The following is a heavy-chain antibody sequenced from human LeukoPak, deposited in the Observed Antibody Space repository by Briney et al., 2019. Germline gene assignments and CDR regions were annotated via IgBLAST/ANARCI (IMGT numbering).Heavy chain of an antibody. J-gene: IGHJ3*02. D-gene: IGHD3-22*01. CDR3: ARVYDSKAVDAFDI. Sequence: GASVKVSCKASGYTFISYAMHWVRQAPGQRLEWMGWINAGNGNTKYSQKFQGRVTITRDTSASTAYMELSSLRSEDTAVYYCARVYDSKAVDAFDIWGQGTMVTVSS. CDR1: GYTFISYA. CDR2: INAGNGNT. V-gene: IGHV1-3*01.